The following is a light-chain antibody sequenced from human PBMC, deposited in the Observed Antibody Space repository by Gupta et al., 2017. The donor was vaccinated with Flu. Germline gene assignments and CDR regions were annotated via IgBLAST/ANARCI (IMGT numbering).Light chain of an antibody. V-gene: IGLV1-51*02. CDR2: ENN. Sequence: KVTVSGSGSSSNIGNNYVSWYQQLPGTAPKLLIYENNKRPSGIPDRFSGSKSGTSATLGITGLQTGDEADYYCGTWDSSLSTGVFGAGTKLTVL. J-gene: IGLJ3*02. CDR1: SSNIGNNY. CDR3: GTWDSSLSTGV.